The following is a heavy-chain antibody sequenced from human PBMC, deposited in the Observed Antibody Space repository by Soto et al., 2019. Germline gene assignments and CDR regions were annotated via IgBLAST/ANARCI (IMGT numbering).Heavy chain of an antibody. D-gene: IGHD3-3*01. Sequence: GGSLRLSSAASGFTFSSYAMSWVRQAPGKGLEWVSAISGSGGSTYYADSVKGRFTISRDNSKNTLYLQMNSLRAEDTAVYYCAKSPGYDFWSGYSDAFDIWGQGTMVTVSS. CDR2: ISGSGGST. CDR1: GFTFSSYA. V-gene: IGHV3-23*01. J-gene: IGHJ3*02. CDR3: AKSPGYDFWSGYSDAFDI.